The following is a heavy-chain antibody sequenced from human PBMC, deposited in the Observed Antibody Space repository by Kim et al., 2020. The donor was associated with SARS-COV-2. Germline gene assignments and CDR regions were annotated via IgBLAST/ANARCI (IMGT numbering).Heavy chain of an antibody. D-gene: IGHD5-12*01. V-gene: IGHV3-23*01. Sequence: GGSLRLSCAASGFTFSSYAMSWVRHAPGKGLEWVSAISGSGGSTYYADSVKGRFTISRDNSKNTLYLQMNSLRAEDTAVYYCAKDAQGINYSGYDSSDSSGWYYFDYWGQGTLVTVSS. CDR2: ISGSGGST. CDR1: GFTFSSYA. CDR3: AKDAQGINYSGYDSSDSSGWYYFDY. J-gene: IGHJ4*02.